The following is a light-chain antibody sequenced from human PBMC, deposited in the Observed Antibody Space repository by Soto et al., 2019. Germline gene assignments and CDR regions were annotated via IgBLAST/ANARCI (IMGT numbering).Light chain of an antibody. CDR2: AAS. CDR3: QQSYSTPPS. CDR1: QSISSY. Sequence: DIQMTQSPSSLSASVGDRVTITCRASQSISSYLNWYQQKPGKAPKLLIYAASSLQSGVPSRFSGSGSGTDFTLTICSLQPEDFATYYCQQSYSTPPSFGQGTKLEIK. J-gene: IGKJ2*01. V-gene: IGKV1-39*01.